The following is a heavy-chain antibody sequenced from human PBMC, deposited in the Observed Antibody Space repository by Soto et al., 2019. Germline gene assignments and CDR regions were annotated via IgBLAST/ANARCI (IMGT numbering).Heavy chain of an antibody. J-gene: IGHJ4*02. D-gene: IGHD1-7*01. CDR3: AKGRRAGGNYGFYSDF. CDR2: SSATGAGT. V-gene: IGHV3-23*01. CDR1: GFTFSSYG. Sequence: EVQLLESGGGLVQPGGSLRLSCAASGFTFSSYGMTWVRQAPGKGLEWVSFSSATGAGTYYADSVKGRFTISRDNYKNTLYLQMTSLRADDTAVYYCAKGRRAGGNYGFYSDFWGQGALVIVSS.